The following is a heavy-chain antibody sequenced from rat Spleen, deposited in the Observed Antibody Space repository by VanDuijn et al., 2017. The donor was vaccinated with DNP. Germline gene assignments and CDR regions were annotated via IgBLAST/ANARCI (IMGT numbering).Heavy chain of an antibody. D-gene: IGHD1-4*01. CDR2: THYDGGST. CDR3: ARHVLPLRVWDY. J-gene: IGHJ2*01. CDR1: GFTFSDYY. Sequence: EVQLVESGGGLVQPGRSLKLSCAASGFTFSDYYMAWVRQAPTKGLEWVAYTHYDGGSTYNGDSVKGRFTISRDNAKSTLYLQMNSLRSEDMATYYCARHVLPLRVWDYWGQGVMVTVSS. V-gene: IGHV5-22*01.